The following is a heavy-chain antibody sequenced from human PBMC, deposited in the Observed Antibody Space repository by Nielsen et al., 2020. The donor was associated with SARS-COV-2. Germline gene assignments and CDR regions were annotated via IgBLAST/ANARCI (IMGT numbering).Heavy chain of an antibody. Sequence: WLRQPPGKGLEWVSAISGSGGSTYYADSVKGRFTISRDNSKNTLYLQMNSLRAKDTAVYYCARMMGGSGWHSPTWIESPNWFDPWGQGTLVTVSS. CDR2: ISGSGGST. J-gene: IGHJ5*02. CDR3: ARMMGGSGWHSPTWIESPNWFDP. D-gene: IGHD6-19*01. V-gene: IGHV3-23*01.